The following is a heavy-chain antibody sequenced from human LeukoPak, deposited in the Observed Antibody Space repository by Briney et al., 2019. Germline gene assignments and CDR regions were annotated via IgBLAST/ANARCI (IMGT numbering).Heavy chain of an antibody. J-gene: IGHJ4*02. Sequence: GGSLRLSCVASGFTFSSHAMSWVRQAPGKGLEWVSAISGSGGSTYYADSVKGRFTISRDNSKNTLYLQMNSLRAEDTAVYYCAKSAVASYYYDSSGYYYFDYWGQGTLVTVSS. V-gene: IGHV3-23*01. CDR3: AKSAVASYYYDSSGYYYFDY. CDR1: GFTFSSHA. D-gene: IGHD3-22*01. CDR2: ISGSGGST.